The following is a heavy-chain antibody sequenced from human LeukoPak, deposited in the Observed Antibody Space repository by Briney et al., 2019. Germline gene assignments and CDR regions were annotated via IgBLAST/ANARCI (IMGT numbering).Heavy chain of an antibody. CDR1: RFTLGSHD. V-gene: IGHV3-13*01. CDR2: VSFGFHE. Sequence: GGSLTLSCTASRFTLGSHDTHWVPQIPGQGREWVASVSFGFHEFFANFVQGRFTVSKEDARNSLYLQMNSLGAGDTAVYYCVRESRGYHYTYFDYWGQSTLVSV. CDR3: VRESRGYHYTYFDY. J-gene: IGHJ4*02. D-gene: IGHD5-12*01.